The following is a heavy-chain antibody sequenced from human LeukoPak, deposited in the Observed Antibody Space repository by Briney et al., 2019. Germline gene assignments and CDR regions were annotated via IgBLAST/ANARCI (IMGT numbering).Heavy chain of an antibody. V-gene: IGHV3-53*01. Sequence: GGSLRLSCTASGITVSSNDMCWVRQAPGKGLEWISLIYSGGRTDYADSVKGRFTISRDNSKNMVYLQMNSLRGDDTAVYYCAGVLRGAFDIWGQGKMVTVSS. J-gene: IGHJ3*02. CDR1: GITVSSND. CDR3: AGVLRGAFDI. CDR2: IYSGGRT.